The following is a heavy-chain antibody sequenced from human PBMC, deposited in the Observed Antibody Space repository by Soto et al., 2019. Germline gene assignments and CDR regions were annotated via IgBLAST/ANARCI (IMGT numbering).Heavy chain of an antibody. CDR3: ARDPSNDYGGDTFDY. J-gene: IGHJ4*02. CDR2: VIPDYDRS. Sequence: QVQLVQSGAEVKKPGSSVKVSCMASGGSFNSYAINWVRQAPGQGLEWVGGVIPDYDRSNYAQKFQGRATRTADKSTSTVYMELSSLGSEDTAVYFCARDPSNDYGGDTFDYWGQGTLVTVSS. V-gene: IGHV1-69*06. CDR1: GGSFNSYA. D-gene: IGHD4-17*01.